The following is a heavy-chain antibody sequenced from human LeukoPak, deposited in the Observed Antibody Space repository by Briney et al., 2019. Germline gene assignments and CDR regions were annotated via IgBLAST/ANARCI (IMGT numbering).Heavy chain of an antibody. CDR1: GGSFSGYY. J-gene: IGHJ4*02. CDR2: INHSGST. Sequence: SETLSLTCAVYGGSFSGYYWSWIRQPPGKGLEWIGEINHSGSTNYNPSLKSRVTISVDTSKNQFSLKLSSVTAADTAVYYCARGRYSYGSRFDYWGQGTLVTVPS. D-gene: IGHD5-18*01. V-gene: IGHV4-34*01. CDR3: ARGRYSYGSRFDY.